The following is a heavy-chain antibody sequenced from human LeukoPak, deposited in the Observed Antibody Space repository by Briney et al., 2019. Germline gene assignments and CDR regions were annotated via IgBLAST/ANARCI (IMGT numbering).Heavy chain of an antibody. CDR3: ARDSPHDFWSGPGDYYFDY. Sequence: SQTLSLTCTVSGGSISSGGYYWSWIRQPPGKGLEWIGYIYQSGSTYNNPSLKSRVTISVDRSKNQFSLKLTSVTAADTAVYYCARDSPHDFWSGPGDYYFDYWGQGTLVTVSS. V-gene: IGHV4-30-2*01. D-gene: IGHD3-3*01. J-gene: IGHJ4*02. CDR2: IYQSGST. CDR1: GGSISSGGYY.